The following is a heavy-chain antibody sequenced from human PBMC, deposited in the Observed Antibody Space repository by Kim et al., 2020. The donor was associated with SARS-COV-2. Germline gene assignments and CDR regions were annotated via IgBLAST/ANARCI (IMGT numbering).Heavy chain of an antibody. CDR1: GGSISSYY. Sequence: SETLSLTCTVSGGSISSYYWSWIRQPPGKGLEWIGYIYYSGSTNYNPSLKSRVTISVDTSKNQFSLKLSSVTAADTAVYYCARLIHYYGSGRTHHDYWGQGTLVTVSS. V-gene: IGHV4-59*12. J-gene: IGHJ4*02. D-gene: IGHD3-10*01. CDR2: IYYSGST. CDR3: ARLIHYYGSGRTHHDY.